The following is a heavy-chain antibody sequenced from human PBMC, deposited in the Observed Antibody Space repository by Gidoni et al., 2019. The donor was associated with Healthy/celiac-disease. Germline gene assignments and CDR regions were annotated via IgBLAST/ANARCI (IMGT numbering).Heavy chain of an antibody. V-gene: IGHV3-23*01. Sequence: EVQLLESVGGWVQPGWSLRLSCAASGARLSRYAMSRVRHAPGKGLEWVSAISGSVGSTSYADSVKGRFTIARDHSKNTLDLQMSSLRAEDTAVYYCAKIYHRSPLLWFGELLTPPDYGGQGTLVTVSS. CDR3: AKIYHRSPLLWFGELLTPPDY. J-gene: IGHJ4*02. CDR2: ISGSVGST. D-gene: IGHD3-10*01. CDR1: GARLSRYA.